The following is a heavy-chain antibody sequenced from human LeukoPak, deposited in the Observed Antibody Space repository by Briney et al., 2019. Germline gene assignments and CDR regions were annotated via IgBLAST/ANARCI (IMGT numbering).Heavy chain of an antibody. D-gene: IGHD1-1*01. V-gene: IGHV4-59*01. J-gene: IGHJ4*02. CDR1: GDSINKYF. Sequence: SETLSLTCTVSGDSINKYFWSWLRQSPGKGLEWIGYISHSGNPNYHPSLKGRVTISLDKSNYQFSLRLSSVTAADTAVYYCARAGPENLNWRYYIDFWGQGILVTVSS. CDR2: ISHSGNP. CDR3: ARAGPENLNWRYYIDF.